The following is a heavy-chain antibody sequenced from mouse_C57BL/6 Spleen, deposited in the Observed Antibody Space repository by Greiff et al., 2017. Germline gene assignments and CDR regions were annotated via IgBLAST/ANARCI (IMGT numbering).Heavy chain of an antibody. D-gene: IGHD1-1*01. J-gene: IGHJ3*01. CDR1: GFTFSDYY. CDR3: ARGLYGSSYAFAY. V-gene: IGHV5-16*01. CDR2: INYAGSST. Sequence: EVQLVESEGGLVQPGSSMKLSCTASGFTFSDYYMAWVRQVPEQGLEWVANINYAGSSTYYLHPLKSRFIISRDNAKNILYLQMSSLKSKDTATYYCARGLYGSSYAFAYWGQGTLVTVSA.